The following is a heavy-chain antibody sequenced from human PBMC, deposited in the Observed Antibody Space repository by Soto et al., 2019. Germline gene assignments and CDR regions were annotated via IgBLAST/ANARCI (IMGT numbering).Heavy chain of an antibody. D-gene: IGHD2-15*01. Sequence: PMESLHMSYKRPVDKLSIFWMCPVRQKPGQGLEWMGIIYPGDSDIRYSPSFQGQVTISADGSTTTAYLQWSSLKASDTAIYVCVRRGNEGAADHWGQGSLVTGTS. J-gene: IGHJ4*02. CDR2: IYPGDSDI. CDR3: VRRGNEGAADH. CDR1: VDKLSIFW. V-gene: IGHV5-51*01.